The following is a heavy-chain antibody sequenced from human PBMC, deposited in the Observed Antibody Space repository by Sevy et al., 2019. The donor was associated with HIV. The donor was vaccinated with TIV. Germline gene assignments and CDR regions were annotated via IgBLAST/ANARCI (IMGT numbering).Heavy chain of an antibody. CDR3: ARGDELNSYYYGMDV. D-gene: IGHD1-1*01. Sequence: KQSQTLSLTCAISGDSVSSSSAAWNWFRQSPSRGLEWLGRTYYRSKWYNNYAVSVKSHVTINPDTSGNQFSLHLNSVTPEDTAVYFCARGDELNSYYYGMDVWGQGTTVTVSS. CDR2: TYYRSKWYN. V-gene: IGHV6-1*01. J-gene: IGHJ6*02. CDR1: GDSVSSSSAA.